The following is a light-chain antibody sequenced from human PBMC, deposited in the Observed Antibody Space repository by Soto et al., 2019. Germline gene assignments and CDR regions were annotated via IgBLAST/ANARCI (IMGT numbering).Light chain of an antibody. CDR1: SSNIGSNA. J-gene: IGLJ1*01. Sequence: QSVLTQPPSASGTPGQRVTISCSGSSSNIGSNAVNWYQQLPGTAPKLLIYTNNQRPSEVPVRFSGSKSGTSASLAISGLQSEDEADYYCSAWDDSLNGYVFGTGTKVTVL. V-gene: IGLV1-44*01. CDR3: SAWDDSLNGYV. CDR2: TNN.